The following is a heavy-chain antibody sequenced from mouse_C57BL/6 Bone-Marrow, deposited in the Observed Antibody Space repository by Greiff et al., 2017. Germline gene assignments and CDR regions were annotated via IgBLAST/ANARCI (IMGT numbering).Heavy chain of an antibody. CDR2: IDPSDSYT. Sequence: QVQLQQPGAELVRPGTSVKLSCKASGYTFTSYWMHWVKQRPGQGLEWIGVIDPSDSYTNYNQKFKGKATLTVDTSSSTAYMQLSSLTSEDSAVHYCAREAGSSTIDYWGQGTTLTVSS. CDR1: GYTFTSYW. D-gene: IGHD1-1*01. V-gene: IGHV1-59*01. CDR3: AREAGSSTIDY. J-gene: IGHJ2*01.